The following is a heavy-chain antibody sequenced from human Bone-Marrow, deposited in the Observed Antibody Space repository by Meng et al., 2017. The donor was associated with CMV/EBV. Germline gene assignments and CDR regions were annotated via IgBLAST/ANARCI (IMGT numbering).Heavy chain of an antibody. CDR3: ARDGSTSGYDY. CDR2: IYYSGST. CDR1: GCPISSSSYY. V-gene: IGHV4-39*07. Sequence: SETLSLTCTVSGCPISSSSYYWGWIRQPPGKGLEWIGSIYYSGSTYYNPSLKSRVTISVDTSMNQFSLKPSSVTAADTAACYCARDGSTSGYDYWGQGTLVTVSS. D-gene: IGHD2-2*01. J-gene: IGHJ4*02.